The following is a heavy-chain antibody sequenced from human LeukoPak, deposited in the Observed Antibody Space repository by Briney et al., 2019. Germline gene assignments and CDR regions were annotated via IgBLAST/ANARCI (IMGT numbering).Heavy chain of an antibody. V-gene: IGHV3-33*01. CDR2: IWYDGSNK. CDR3: ARDRDSYGYGIYYFDY. Sequence: GRSLRLSCAASGFTFSSYGMHWVRQAPGKGLEWVAVIWYDGSNKYYADSVKGRFTISRDNSKNTLYLQMNSLRAEDTAVYYCARDRDSYGYGIYYFDYWGQGTLVTVSS. CDR1: GFTFSSYG. J-gene: IGHJ4*02. D-gene: IGHD5-18*01.